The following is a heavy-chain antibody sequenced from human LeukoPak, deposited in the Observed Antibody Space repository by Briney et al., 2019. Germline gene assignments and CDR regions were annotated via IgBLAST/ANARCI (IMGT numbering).Heavy chain of an antibody. CDR3: ARLPQGGGYDMGAFDY. D-gene: IGHD5-12*01. CDR1: GGSISSSSYY. V-gene: IGHV4-39*01. Sequence: SETLSLTCTVSGGSISSSSYYWGWIRQPPGKGLEWIGSIYYSGSTYYRSTYYNPSLKSRVTISVDTSKNQFSLKLSSVTAADTAVYYCARLPQGGGYDMGAFDYWGQGTMVTVSS. J-gene: IGHJ4*02. CDR2: IYYSGSTYYRST.